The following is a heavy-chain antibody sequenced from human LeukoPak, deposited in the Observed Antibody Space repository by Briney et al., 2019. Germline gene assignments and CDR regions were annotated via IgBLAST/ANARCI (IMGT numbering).Heavy chain of an antibody. CDR3: ARGTVPAAIPYWYFDL. V-gene: IGHV1-24*01. D-gene: IGHD2-2*02. CDR1: GYTLTELS. J-gene: IGHJ2*01. Sequence: ASVKVSCKVSGYTLTELSMHWVRQAPGKGLEWMGGFDPEDGETIYAQKFQGRVTMTEDTSTDTAYMELSSLRSEDTAVYYCARGTVPAAIPYWYFDLWGRGTLVTVSS. CDR2: FDPEDGET.